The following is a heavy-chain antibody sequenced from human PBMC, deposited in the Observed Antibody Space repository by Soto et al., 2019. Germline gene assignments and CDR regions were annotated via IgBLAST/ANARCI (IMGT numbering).Heavy chain of an antibody. CDR1: GGSISSGDYY. J-gene: IGHJ5*02. CDR3: AREEPVHNWFDP. Sequence: TSETLSLTCTVSGGSISSGDYYWSWIRQPPGKGLEWIGYIYYSGSTYYNPSLKSRVTISVDTSKNQFSLKLSSVTAADTAVYYCAREEPVHNWFDPWGQGTLVTVSS. CDR2: IYYSGST. D-gene: IGHD1-1*01. V-gene: IGHV4-30-4*01.